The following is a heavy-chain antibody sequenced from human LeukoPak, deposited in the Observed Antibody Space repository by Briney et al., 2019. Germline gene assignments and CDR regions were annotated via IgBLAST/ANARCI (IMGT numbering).Heavy chain of an antibody. V-gene: IGHV3-30*02. CDR3: ARDWGDGYNYSGSAFDI. D-gene: IGHD5-24*01. CDR1: GFTFSSYG. CDR2: IRYDGSNK. J-gene: IGHJ3*02. Sequence: GGSLRLSCAASGFTFSSYGMHWVRQAPGKGLEWVAFIRYDGSNKYYADSVKGRFTISRDNSKNTLYLQMNSLRAEDTAVYYCARDWGDGYNYSGSAFDIWGQGTMVTVSS.